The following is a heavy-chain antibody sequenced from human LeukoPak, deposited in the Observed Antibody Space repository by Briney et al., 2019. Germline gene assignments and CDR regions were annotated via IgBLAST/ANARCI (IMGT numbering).Heavy chain of an antibody. Sequence: PGGSLRLSCAASGFTLSSYAMSWVRQAPGKGLEWVSSISSSSSYIYYADSVKGRFTISRDNAKNSLYLQMNSLRAEDTAVYYCARGRSGSTNWFDPWGQGTLVTVSS. CDR2: ISSSSSYI. D-gene: IGHD3-10*01. J-gene: IGHJ5*02. V-gene: IGHV3-21*01. CDR1: GFTLSSYA. CDR3: ARGRSGSTNWFDP.